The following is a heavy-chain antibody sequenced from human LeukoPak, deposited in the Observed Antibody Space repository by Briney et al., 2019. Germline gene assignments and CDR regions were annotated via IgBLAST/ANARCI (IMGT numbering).Heavy chain of an antibody. D-gene: IGHD3-16*02. Sequence: PSETLSLTCTVSGGSISSYYWSWIRQPPGKGLEWIGYIYYSGSTNYNPSLKSRVTISVDTSKNQFSLKLSSVTAADTAVYYCARALPAYDYVWGSYRFNHFDYWGQGTLVTVSS. CDR3: ARALPAYDYVWGSYRFNHFDY. V-gene: IGHV4-59*12. CDR1: GGSISSYY. CDR2: IYYSGST. J-gene: IGHJ4*02.